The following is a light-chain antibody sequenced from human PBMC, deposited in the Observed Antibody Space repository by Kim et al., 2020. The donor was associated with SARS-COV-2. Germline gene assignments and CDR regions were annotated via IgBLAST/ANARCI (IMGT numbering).Light chain of an antibody. CDR3: QQYDSLLIT. CDR2: DAS. V-gene: IGKV1-33*01. J-gene: IGKJ5*01. CDR1: QDISDY. Sequence: DIQMTQYPSSLSASVGDRVTITCQASQDISDYLNWYQQKPGKAPKLLIYDASNLETGVPLRFSGSGSGTHFTFTISSLQPEDVATYYCQQYDSLLITFGQGTRLEIK.